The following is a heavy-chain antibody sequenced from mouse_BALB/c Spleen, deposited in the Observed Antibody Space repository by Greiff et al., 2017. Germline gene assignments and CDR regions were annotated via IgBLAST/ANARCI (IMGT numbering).Heavy chain of an antibody. J-gene: IGHJ4*01. Sequence: DVQLVESGGGLVQPGGSRKLSCAASGFTFSSFGMHWVRQAPEKGLEWVAYISSGSSTIYYADTVKGRFTISRDNPKNTLFLQVTSLRSGDTAMYYCARSYGKYAMDYWGQGTSATVAS. V-gene: IGHV5-17*02. CDR2: ISSGSSTI. D-gene: IGHD2-1*01. CDR3: ARSYGKYAMDY. CDR1: GFTFSSFG.